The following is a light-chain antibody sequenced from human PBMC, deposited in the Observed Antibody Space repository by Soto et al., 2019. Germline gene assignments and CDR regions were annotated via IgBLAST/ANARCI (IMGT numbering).Light chain of an antibody. CDR2: NTN. V-gene: IGLV8-61*01. Sequence: QTVVTQEPSFSVSPGGTVTLTCGLSSDSVSASHFPSWYQQTPGQAPRTLIYNTNTRSSGVPDRFSGSILGNRAALTITGAQADDESDYYCAAWDDSLSGRVFGGGTKVTVL. J-gene: IGLJ3*02. CDR3: AAWDDSLSGRV. CDR1: SDSVSASHF.